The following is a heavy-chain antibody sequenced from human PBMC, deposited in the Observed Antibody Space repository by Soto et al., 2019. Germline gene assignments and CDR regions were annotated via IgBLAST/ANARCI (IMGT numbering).Heavy chain of an antibody. V-gene: IGHV3-7*01. D-gene: IGHD4-17*01. Sequence: GGSLRLSCAASGFTFSSYWMSWVREAPGKGLEWVAHIKQDGGEIYYVDSVKGRFTVSRDNAKNSLFLQMNSLRAEDTALYYCARAILGDYYFDYWGQGTLVTVSS. CDR1: GFTFSSYW. CDR3: ARAILGDYYFDY. CDR2: IKQDGGEI. J-gene: IGHJ4*02.